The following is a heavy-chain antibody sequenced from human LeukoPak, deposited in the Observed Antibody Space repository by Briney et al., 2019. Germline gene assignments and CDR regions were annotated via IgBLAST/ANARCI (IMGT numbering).Heavy chain of an antibody. D-gene: IGHD3-9*01. V-gene: IGHV3-30-3*01. Sequence: GRSLRLSCAASGFTFSSYAMHWVRQAPGKGLEWVAVISYDGSNKYYADSVKGRFTISRDNSKNTLYLQMNSLRAEDTAVYYCVKDMKYDILNGGFDPWGQGTLVTVSS. J-gene: IGHJ5*02. CDR2: ISYDGSNK. CDR3: VKDMKYDILNGGFDP. CDR1: GFTFSSYA.